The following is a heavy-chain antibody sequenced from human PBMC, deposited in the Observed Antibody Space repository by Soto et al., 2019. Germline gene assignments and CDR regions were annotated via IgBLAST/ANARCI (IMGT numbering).Heavy chain of an antibody. Sequence: QLQLQESGPGLVKPSETLSLTCTVSGGSISSSSYYWGWIRQPPGKGLEWIGSIYYSGSTYYNPSLKSRVTISVDTSKNQFSLKLSSVTAADTAVYYCAGSIAAQGAGLDAFDIWGQGTMVTVSS. CDR1: GGSISSSSYY. CDR2: IYYSGST. J-gene: IGHJ3*02. V-gene: IGHV4-39*01. CDR3: AGSIAAQGAGLDAFDI. D-gene: IGHD6-6*01.